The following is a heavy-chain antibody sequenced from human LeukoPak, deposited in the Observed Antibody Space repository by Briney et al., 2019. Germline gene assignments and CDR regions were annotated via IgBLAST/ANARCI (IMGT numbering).Heavy chain of an antibody. Sequence: SVKVSCKASGGTFSSYAISWVRQAPGQGLEWVGGIIPIFGTANYAQKFQGRVTITADESTSTAYMELSSLRSEDTAVYYCARDVCRGDCYTGFDYWGQGTLVTVSS. D-gene: IGHD2-21*02. V-gene: IGHV1-69*13. CDR2: IIPIFGTA. CDR1: GGTFSSYA. J-gene: IGHJ4*02. CDR3: ARDVCRGDCYTGFDY.